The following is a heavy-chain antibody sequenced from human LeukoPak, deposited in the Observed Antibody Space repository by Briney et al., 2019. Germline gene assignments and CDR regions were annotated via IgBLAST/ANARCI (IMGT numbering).Heavy chain of an antibody. D-gene: IGHD3-16*01. Sequence: SGPTLVNPTQTLTLTCTFSGFSLSTNGVGVGWISQPPGKALEWLALIYWNDDKRYSPSLKSRLTITRDTSRNRVGLTMTNMDPVDAGTYYCAHINAWGSYSLFDYWGQGTLVTVSS. CDR1: GFSLSTNGVG. J-gene: IGHJ4*02. CDR2: IYWNDDK. V-gene: IGHV2-5*01. CDR3: AHINAWGSYSLFDY.